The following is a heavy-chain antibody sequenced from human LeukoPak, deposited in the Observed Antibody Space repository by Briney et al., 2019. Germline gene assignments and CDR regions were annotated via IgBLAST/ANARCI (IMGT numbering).Heavy chain of an antibody. CDR3: ARGRSDYDFWSGFYNY. D-gene: IGHD3-3*01. J-gene: IGHJ4*02. V-gene: IGHV3-48*03. CDR1: GFIFSSYE. Sequence: EGSLRLSCAASGFIFSSYEMIWVRQAPGKGLEWVSYISSGGSSIHYADSVKGRFTISRDNAKKSLYLQMNSLRVEDTAVYYCARGRSDYDFWSGFYNYWGQGTLVTVSA. CDR2: ISSGGSSI.